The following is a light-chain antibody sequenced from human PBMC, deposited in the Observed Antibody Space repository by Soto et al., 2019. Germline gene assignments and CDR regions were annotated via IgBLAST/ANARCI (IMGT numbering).Light chain of an antibody. CDR2: DAS. CDR1: QSISSW. V-gene: IGKV1-5*01. CDR3: QQYNSYSPYT. Sequence: DIQMTQSPSTLSASIVDRVTITCRASQSISSWLAWYQQKPGKAPKLLIYDASSLESGVPSRFSGSGSGTEFTLTIRSLQPDDFATYYCQQYNSYSPYTFGQRTKLEIK. J-gene: IGKJ2*01.